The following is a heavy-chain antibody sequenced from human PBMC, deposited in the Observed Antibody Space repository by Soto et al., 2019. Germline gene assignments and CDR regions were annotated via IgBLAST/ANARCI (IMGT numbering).Heavy chain of an antibody. CDR2: ISYDGSNK. CDR1: GFTFSSYA. J-gene: IGHJ5*02. V-gene: IGHV3-30-3*01. Sequence: SLRLSCAASGFTFSSYAMHWVRQAPGKGLEWVAVISYDGSNKYYADSVKGRFTISRDNSKNTLYLQMNSLRAEDTAVYYCARAARYDFWSGPSLDWFDPWGQGTLVTVSS. D-gene: IGHD3-3*01. CDR3: ARAARYDFWSGPSLDWFDP.